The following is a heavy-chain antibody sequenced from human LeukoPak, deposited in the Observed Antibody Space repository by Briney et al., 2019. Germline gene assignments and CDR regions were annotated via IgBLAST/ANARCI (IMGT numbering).Heavy chain of an antibody. D-gene: IGHD3-22*01. CDR2: ISNSANTI. CDR3: VRGPDYYYDSSGSFDY. V-gene: IGHV3-11*04. Sequence: PGGSLRLSCAVSGFTFSDYYFAWIRQAPGKGLEWISYISNSANTIYYADSVRGRFTISRDNDKNSLFLQMNSLRVEDTAVYYCVRGPDYYYDSSGSFDYWGHGTLVTVSS. J-gene: IGHJ4*01. CDR1: GFTFSDYY.